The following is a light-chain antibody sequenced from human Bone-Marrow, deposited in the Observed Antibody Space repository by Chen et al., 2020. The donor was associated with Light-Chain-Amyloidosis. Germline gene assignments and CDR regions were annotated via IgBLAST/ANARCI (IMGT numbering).Light chain of an antibody. CDR3: QQYHKWPPIT. Sequence: EIVITQSPANLSVSLGERATLSCRASQSVSRNLAWYQQKPGQAPRLLLHDADIRATGIPARFSGSGSGTEFTLTISSLQSEDFAVYYCQQYHKWPPITFGQGTKLEIK. CDR2: DAD. J-gene: IGKJ2*01. V-gene: IGKV3-15*01. CDR1: QSVSRN.